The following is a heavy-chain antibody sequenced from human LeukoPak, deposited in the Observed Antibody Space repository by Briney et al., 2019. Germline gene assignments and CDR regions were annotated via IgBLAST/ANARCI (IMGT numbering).Heavy chain of an antibody. CDR2: IGTAGDT. V-gene: IGHV3-13*01. Sequence: QPGGSLRLSCAASGFTFSSYDMHWVRQATGKGLEWVSAIGTAGDTYYPGSVKGRFTISRENAKNSLYLQMNSLRAGDTAVYYCARGRPLRYFDWLSPHDAFDIWGQGTMVTVSS. CDR1: GFTFSSYD. J-gene: IGHJ3*02. D-gene: IGHD3-9*01. CDR3: ARGRPLRYFDWLSPHDAFDI.